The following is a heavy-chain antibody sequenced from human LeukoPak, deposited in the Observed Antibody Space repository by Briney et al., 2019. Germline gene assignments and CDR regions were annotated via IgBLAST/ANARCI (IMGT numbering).Heavy chain of an antibody. V-gene: IGHV3-15*01. CDR3: TTDRVYCTNGVCYTDY. Sequence: GGSLRLSCAASGFTFSNAWMSWVRQAPGKGLEWVGRIKSKTDGGTTDYAVPVKGRFTISRDDSKNTLYLQMNSLKTEDTAVYYCTTDRVYCTNGVCYTDYWGQGTLVTVSS. CDR1: GFTFSNAW. D-gene: IGHD2-8*01. J-gene: IGHJ4*02. CDR2: IKSKTDGGTT.